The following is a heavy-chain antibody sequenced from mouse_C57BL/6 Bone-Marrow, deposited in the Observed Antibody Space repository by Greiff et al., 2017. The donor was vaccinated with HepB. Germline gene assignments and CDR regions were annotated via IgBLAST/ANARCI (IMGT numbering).Heavy chain of an antibody. D-gene: IGHD2-1*01. J-gene: IGHJ2*01. CDR2: IHPNSGST. CDR1: GYTFTSYW. Sequence: QVQLHQPGAELVKPGASVKLSCKASGYTFTSYWMHWVKQRPGQGLEWIGMIHPNSGSTNYNEKFKSKATLTVDKSSSTAYMQLSSLTSEDSAVYYCARNPVLLSYYFDYWGQGTTLTVSS. V-gene: IGHV1-64*01. CDR3: ARNPVLLSYYFDY.